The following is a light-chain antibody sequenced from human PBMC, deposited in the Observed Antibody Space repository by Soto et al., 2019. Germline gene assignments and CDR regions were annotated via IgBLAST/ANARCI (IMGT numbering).Light chain of an antibody. V-gene: IGKV3-20*01. Sequence: EIVMTQSPATLSVSPGERATLSCRASQSISSNLAWYQQKPGQAPRLLMFRTSSRATGFPARFSGSGSGTDFTLTISRLEPEDFAVYYCQHYGSSWTFGQGTKVDIK. CDR2: RTS. CDR1: QSISSN. CDR3: QHYGSSWT. J-gene: IGKJ1*01.